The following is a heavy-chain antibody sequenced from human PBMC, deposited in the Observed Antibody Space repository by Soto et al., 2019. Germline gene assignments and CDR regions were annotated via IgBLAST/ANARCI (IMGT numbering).Heavy chain of an antibody. J-gene: IGHJ5*02. D-gene: IGHD1-26*01. Sequence: QVQLQESGPSLVKPSETLSLSCQVSDFSISSGNFWGWVRQPPGKGLEWIASMSHSRTAYYNPSLKSRVTISVDTSKNQVSLNLSSVTAADTAVYYCVRDVRVGSSNWFDPWGQGTLVTVSS. CDR2: MSHSRTA. CDR1: DFSISSGNF. V-gene: IGHV4-38-2*02. CDR3: VRDVRVGSSNWFDP.